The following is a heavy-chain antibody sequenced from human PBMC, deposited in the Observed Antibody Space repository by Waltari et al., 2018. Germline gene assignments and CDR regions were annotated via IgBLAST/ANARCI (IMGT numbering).Heavy chain of an antibody. J-gene: IGHJ4*02. D-gene: IGHD3-22*01. CDR2: IVVGSGNT. CDR3: AAVSSLFYYDSSGPGVY. Sequence: QMQLVQSGPEVTKPGTSVKVSCKASGFTFTSSAVQWVRQARGQRLEWIGWIVVGSGNTNYAQKFQERVTITRDMSTSTAYMELSSLRSEDTAVYYCAAVSSLFYYDSSGPGVYWGQGTLVTVSS. CDR1: GFTFTSSA. V-gene: IGHV1-58*01.